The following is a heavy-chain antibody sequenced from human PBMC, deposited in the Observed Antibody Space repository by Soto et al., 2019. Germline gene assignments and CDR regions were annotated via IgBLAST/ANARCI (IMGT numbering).Heavy chain of an antibody. J-gene: IGHJ5*02. CDR2: IYHSGST. D-gene: IGHD4-4*01. V-gene: IGHV4-30-2*01. CDR3: ARVRTTSRDWFDP. Sequence: SETLSLTCAVSGGSISSGGYSWSWIRQPPGKGLEWIGYIYHSGSTYYNPSLKSRVTISVDRSKNQFSLKLSSVTAADTAVYYCARVRTTSRDWFDPWGQGTLVTVSS. CDR1: GGSISSGGYS.